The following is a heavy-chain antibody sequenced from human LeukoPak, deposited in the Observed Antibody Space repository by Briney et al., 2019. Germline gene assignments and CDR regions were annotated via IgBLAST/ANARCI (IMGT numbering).Heavy chain of an antibody. CDR2: IYHSGST. CDR1: GGSLNSDY. Sequence: PSETLSLTCSVSGGSLNSDYWNWIRQPPGKGLEWIGYIYHSGSTNYNPSLKSRVTISIDKSKKQFSLKLISVTAADTAIYYCARVGGMTTINNAAFDIWGQGTRVTGSS. D-gene: IGHD4-4*01. CDR3: ARVGGMTTINNAAFDI. J-gene: IGHJ3*02. V-gene: IGHV4-59*01.